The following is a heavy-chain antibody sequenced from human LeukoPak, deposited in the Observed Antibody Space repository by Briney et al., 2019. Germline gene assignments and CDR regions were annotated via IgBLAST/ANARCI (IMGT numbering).Heavy chain of an antibody. CDR1: GFTFSSYG. J-gene: IGHJ4*02. Sequence: GGSLRLSCAASGFTFSSYGMSWVRQAPGKGLQWVANIKQDGSEKYYVDSVKGRFTISRDNAKNSLYLQMNSLRAEDTAVYYCASQQWLLSDFDYWGQGTLVTVSS. V-gene: IGHV3-7*01. CDR2: IKQDGSEK. D-gene: IGHD6-19*01. CDR3: ASQQWLLSDFDY.